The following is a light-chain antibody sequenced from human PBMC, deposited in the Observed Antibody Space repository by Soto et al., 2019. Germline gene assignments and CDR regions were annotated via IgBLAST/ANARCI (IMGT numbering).Light chain of an antibody. Sequence: EIVLTQSPGTLSLSPGEGATLSCRASHSVWSSFLAWYQQKPGQTPRLLIYDASSRATGIPDRFSGSGSGTDFTLTISRLEPEDFAVYYCQQYGGSPYTFGQGTKLEIK. CDR1: HSVWSSF. V-gene: IGKV3-20*01. CDR3: QQYGGSPYT. J-gene: IGKJ2*01. CDR2: DAS.